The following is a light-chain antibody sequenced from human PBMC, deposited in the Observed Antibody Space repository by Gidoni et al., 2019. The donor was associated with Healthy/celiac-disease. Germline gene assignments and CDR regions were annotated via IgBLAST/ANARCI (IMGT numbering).Light chain of an antibody. V-gene: IGLV2-14*01. CDR2: AFS. CDR1: SSAVGGYHY. CDR3: SSYTSSSTRV. Sequence: QSALPQTASVSGSPGQALTTSCPGTSSAVGGYHYVSWYPQHPGKAPKRMIYAFSNRPSVVSNRVSGSKSGNTASLTISGLQAEDEADYYCSSYTSSSTRVFGGGTKLTVL. J-gene: IGLJ2*01.